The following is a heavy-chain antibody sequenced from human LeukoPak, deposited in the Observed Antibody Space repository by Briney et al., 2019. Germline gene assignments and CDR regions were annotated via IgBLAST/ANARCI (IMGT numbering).Heavy chain of an antibody. D-gene: IGHD2-8*01. CDR2: IYYSGST. Sequence: PSETLSLTRTVSGGSISSYYWSWIRQPPGKGLEWTGYIYYSGSTNYNPSLKSRVTISVDTSKNQFSLKLSSVTAADTAVYYRARQDGADVWYWGQGTLVTVSS. V-gene: IGHV4-59*08. J-gene: IGHJ4*02. CDR3: ARQDGADVWY. CDR1: GGSISSYY.